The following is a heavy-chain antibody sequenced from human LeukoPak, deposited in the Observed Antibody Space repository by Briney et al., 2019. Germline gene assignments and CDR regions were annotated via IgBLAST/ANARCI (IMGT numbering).Heavy chain of an antibody. V-gene: IGHV3-30*18. D-gene: IGHD3-10*01. CDR2: ISHDGSNK. CDR3: AKKDYFNSGSYPGH. Sequence: GGSLRLSCAASGFPFSNYGMHWVRQAPGKGPAWVAVISHDGSNKHYEDSVKGRFTISRDNSKNTLYLQMNSLSDEDTAVYYRAKKDYFNSGSYPGHWGQGTLVTVSS. CDR1: GFPFSNYG. J-gene: IGHJ4*02.